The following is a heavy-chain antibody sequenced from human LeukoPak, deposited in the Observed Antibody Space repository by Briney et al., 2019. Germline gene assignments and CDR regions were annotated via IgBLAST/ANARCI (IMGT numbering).Heavy chain of an antibody. J-gene: IGHJ4*02. CDR1: QYSLTSYW. D-gene: IGHD2-8*01. CDR3: ARVRCRWHFDY. CDR2: ISHGESDT. Sequence: YLMISCNCSQYSLTSYWIGSIRQMPGKCLEWMGLISHGESDTRYRPSFQGQVSISADKSISTDYLQWSSVKASDTVMYYCARVRCRWHFDYWGQG. V-gene: IGHV5-51*01.